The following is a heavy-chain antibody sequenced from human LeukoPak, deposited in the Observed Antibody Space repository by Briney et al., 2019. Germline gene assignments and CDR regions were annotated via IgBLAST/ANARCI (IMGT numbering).Heavy chain of an antibody. J-gene: IGHJ4*02. Sequence: PGGSLRLSCAASGLTFSSHWMHWVRQAPGKGLVWVSRITNDGSSTTYADSVKGRFTISRDNAKNMLYLQVNSLRAEDTVVYYCARGRRIAVAGTLVRYYFDYWGQGTLVTVSS. CDR2: ITNDGSST. D-gene: IGHD6-19*01. V-gene: IGHV3-74*01. CDR1: GLTFSSHW. CDR3: ARGRRIAVAGTLVRYYFDY.